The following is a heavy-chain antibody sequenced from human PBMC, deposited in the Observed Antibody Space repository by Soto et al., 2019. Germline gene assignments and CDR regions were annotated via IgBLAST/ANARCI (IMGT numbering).Heavy chain of an antibody. CDR3: AREPITIFGVATYFDY. Sequence: ASVKVSCKASGYTFTSYAMHWVRQAPGQRLEWMGWINAGNGNTKYSQKFQGRVTITRDTSASTAYMELSSLRSEDTAVYYCAREPITIFGVATYFDYWGQGTLVTVSS. J-gene: IGHJ4*02. V-gene: IGHV1-3*01. D-gene: IGHD3-3*01. CDR1: GYTFTSYA. CDR2: INAGNGNT.